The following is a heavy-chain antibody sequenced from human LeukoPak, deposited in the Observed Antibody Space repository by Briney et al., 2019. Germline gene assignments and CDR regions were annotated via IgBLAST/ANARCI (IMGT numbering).Heavy chain of an antibody. V-gene: IGHV4-39*01. CDR1: GGSISSSSYY. CDR2: IYYSGST. CDR3: ARSIVVVPAAISWFDP. D-gene: IGHD2-2*01. Sequence: SETLSLTCTVSGGSISSSSYYWGWIRQPPGKGLEWIGSIYYSGSTYHNPSLKSRVTISVDTSKNQFSLKLSSVTAADTAVYYCARSIVVVPAAISWFDPWGQGTLVTVSS. J-gene: IGHJ5*02.